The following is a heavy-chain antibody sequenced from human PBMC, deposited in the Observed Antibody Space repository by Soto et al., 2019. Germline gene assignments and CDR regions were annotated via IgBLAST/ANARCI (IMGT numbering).Heavy chain of an antibody. V-gene: IGHV3-30-3*01. J-gene: IGHJ4*02. D-gene: IGHD3-10*01. CDR1: GFTFSSYA. CDR2: ISYDGSNK. CDR3: ARDGILWFGELLYTVGGYYFDY. Sequence: QVQLVESGGGVVQPGRSLRLSCAASGFTFSSYAMHWVRQAPGKGLEWVAVISYDGSNKYYADSVKGRFTISRDNSKNTLYLQMNSLRAEDTAVYYCARDGILWFGELLYTVGGYYFDYWGQGTLVTVSS.